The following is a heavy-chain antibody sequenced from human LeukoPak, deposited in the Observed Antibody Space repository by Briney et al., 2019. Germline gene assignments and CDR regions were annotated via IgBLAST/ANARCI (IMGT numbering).Heavy chain of an antibody. Sequence: SETLSLTCTVSGGSISSYYWSWIRQSPGKGLEWIGYVYYSGSTKYNPSLKSRVTISVDTSKNQFSLKLSSVTAADTAVYYCARGVGYCSSTSCPPGYWGQGTLVTVSS. J-gene: IGHJ4*02. V-gene: IGHV4-59*01. D-gene: IGHD2-2*01. CDR3: ARGVGYCSSTSCPPGY. CDR1: GGSISSYY. CDR2: VYYSGST.